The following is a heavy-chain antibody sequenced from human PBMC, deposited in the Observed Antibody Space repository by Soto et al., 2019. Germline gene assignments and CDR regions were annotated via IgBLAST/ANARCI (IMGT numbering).Heavy chain of an antibody. CDR3: ARGRYYDAGSYLRNAFDI. CDR2: MNPNSGNT. D-gene: IGHD3-10*01. CDR1: GYTFTSYD. J-gene: IGHJ3*02. V-gene: IGHV1-8*01. Sequence: QVQLVQSGAEVKKPGASVKVSCKASGYTFTSYDINWVRQATGQGLEWMGWMNPNSGNTGDAQKFQGRVNLTRNNSISTAYMELSSLRSEDTAVYYCARGRYYDAGSYLRNAFDICGHGTMVTVSS.